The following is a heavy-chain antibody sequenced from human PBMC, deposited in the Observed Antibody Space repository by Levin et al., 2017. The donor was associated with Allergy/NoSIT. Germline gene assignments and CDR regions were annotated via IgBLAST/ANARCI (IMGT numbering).Heavy chain of an antibody. CDR1: GYSFTSYW. V-gene: IGHV5-51*01. D-gene: IGHD6-13*01. Sequence: GESLKISCKGSGYSFTSYWIGWVRQMPGKGLEWVGLIYPGDSDTRYSPSFQGQVTISADKSISTAYLQWSSLKASDTAMYYCARHGKTSRSFVPFHIWGHGTMVTVSS. CDR2: IYPGDSDT. CDR3: ARHGKTSRSFVPFHI. J-gene: IGHJ3*02.